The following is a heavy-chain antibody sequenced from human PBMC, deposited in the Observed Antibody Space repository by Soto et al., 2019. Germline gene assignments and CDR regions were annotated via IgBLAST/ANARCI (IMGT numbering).Heavy chain of an antibody. CDR3: ARVRQSFGVVAPFDY. CDR2: IIPILGIA. CDR1: GGTFSSYT. D-gene: IGHD3-3*01. J-gene: IGHJ4*02. Sequence: ASVKVSCKASGGTFSSYTISWVRQAPGQGLEWMGRIIPILGIANYAQKFQGRVTITADKSTSTAYMELSSLRSEDTAVYYCARVRQSFGVVAPFDYWCQGTLVTVSS. V-gene: IGHV1-69*02.